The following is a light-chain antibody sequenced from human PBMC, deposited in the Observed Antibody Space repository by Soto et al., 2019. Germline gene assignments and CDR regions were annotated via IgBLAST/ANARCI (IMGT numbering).Light chain of an antibody. J-gene: IGKJ1*01. CDR1: QSVSSSS. CDR3: QQYGGSPRT. Sequence: IVLTQSPGTLSLSPGERATLSFMASQSVSSSSLAWYQQKRGQAPRLLIHGASSRATGIPDRFSGSGSGTDFTLTISRLEPEDFAVYYCQQYGGSPRTFGQGTKVDIK. V-gene: IGKV3-20*01. CDR2: GAS.